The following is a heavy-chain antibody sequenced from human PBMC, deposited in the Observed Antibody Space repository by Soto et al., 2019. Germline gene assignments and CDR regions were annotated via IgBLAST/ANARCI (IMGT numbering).Heavy chain of an antibody. J-gene: IGHJ1*01. Sequence: QVQLQQWGAGLLKPSETLSLTCAVYGGSFSGYYWSWIRQPPGKGLEWIGEINHSGSTNYNPSLKSRVPISVDTSKNQFSLKPSSVTAADTAVYYCARGSIVVVPAAMRGYFQHWGQGTLVTVSS. D-gene: IGHD2-2*01. V-gene: IGHV4-34*01. CDR1: GGSFSGYY. CDR2: INHSGST. CDR3: ARGSIVVVPAAMRGYFQH.